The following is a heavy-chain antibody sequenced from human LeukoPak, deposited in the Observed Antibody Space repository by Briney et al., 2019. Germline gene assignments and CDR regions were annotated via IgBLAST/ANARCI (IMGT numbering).Heavy chain of an antibody. CDR1: GLIFSTYA. CDR3: AKDMRGSGRVTFDY. D-gene: IGHD6-19*01. J-gene: IGHJ4*02. Sequence: GVALRLFCAASGLIFSTYAMTCARQAPGKGLEWVSGISGSGGKPYEAAAVKGRFTISRDNSKNTLCLQMNSLTAEDTAVYSCAKDMRGSGRVTFDYGGQGTLVTV. CDR2: ISGSGGKP. V-gene: IGHV3-23*01.